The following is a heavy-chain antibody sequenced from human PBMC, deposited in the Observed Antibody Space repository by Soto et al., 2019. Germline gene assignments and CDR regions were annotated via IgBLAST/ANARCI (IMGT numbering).Heavy chain of an antibody. CDR3: ARDPTEFSNPSHYYYAMDV. Sequence: SETLSLTCTVSGGSITSYYWSWIRQSPGKGLEWIGNIYYSGSTNYNPSLKSRVTISVDTSKKYFSLKLSSVTAADTAVYFCARDPTEFSNPSHYYYAMDVWGQGTTVTVSS. CDR2: IYYSGST. V-gene: IGHV4-59*01. D-gene: IGHD4-4*01. CDR1: GGSITSYY. J-gene: IGHJ6*02.